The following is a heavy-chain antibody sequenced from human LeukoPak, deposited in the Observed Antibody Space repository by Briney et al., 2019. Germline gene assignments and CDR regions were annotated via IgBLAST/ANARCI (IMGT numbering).Heavy chain of an antibody. D-gene: IGHD6-6*01. Sequence: ASVKVSCKASGYTFTSYGISWVRQAPGQGLEWMGWISAYNGNTKYAQKLQGRVTMTTDTSTNTAYMELRSLRSDDTAVYYCARSYSSTSMDYWGQGTLVTVSS. J-gene: IGHJ4*02. CDR1: GYTFTSYG. V-gene: IGHV1-18*01. CDR3: ARSYSSTSMDY. CDR2: ISAYNGNT.